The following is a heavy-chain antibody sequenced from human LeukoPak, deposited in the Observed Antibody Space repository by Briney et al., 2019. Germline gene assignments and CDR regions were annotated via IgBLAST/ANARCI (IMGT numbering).Heavy chain of an antibody. D-gene: IGHD2-2*02. Sequence: PETLSLTCTVPGYSISSAYFWGWIRQPPGKGLEWSSTISHGGSAYYNPSLKRRVTISVDPSKTQFSLNLSPVTAADTAVFYCARATVYTEGDYFDYWGQGTLVTVSS. CDR1: GYSISSAYF. CDR2: ISHGGSA. J-gene: IGHJ4*02. CDR3: ARATVYTEGDYFDY. V-gene: IGHV4-38-2*02.